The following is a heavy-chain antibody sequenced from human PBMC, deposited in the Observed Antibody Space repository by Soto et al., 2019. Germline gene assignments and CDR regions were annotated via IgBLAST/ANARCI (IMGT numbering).Heavy chain of an antibody. D-gene: IGHD3-3*01. CDR2: IYHSGST. V-gene: IGHV4-4*02. Sequence: XETLSLTCAVSGGSISSSNWWSCVRQPPGKGLEWIGEIYHSGSTNYNPSLKSRVTISVDKSKNQFSLKLSSVTAADTAVYYCARVAYYDFWSGYILDYWGQGTLVTVSS. J-gene: IGHJ4*02. CDR3: ARVAYYDFWSGYILDY. CDR1: GGSISSSNW.